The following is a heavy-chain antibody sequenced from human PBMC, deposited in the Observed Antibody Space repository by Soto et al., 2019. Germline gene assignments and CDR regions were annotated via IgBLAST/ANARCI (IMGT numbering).Heavy chain of an antibody. J-gene: IGHJ4*02. CDR2: ISYDGSNK. V-gene: IGHV3-30-3*01. CDR3: AREKYEFLEWLPTFAY. D-gene: IGHD3-3*01. CDR1: GFTFSSYA. Sequence: PGGSLRLSCAASGFTFSSYAMHWVRQAPGKGLEWVAVISYDGSNKYYADSVKGRFTISRDNSKNTLYLQMNSLRAEDTAVYYCAREKYEFLEWLPTFAYWGQGTLVTAPQ.